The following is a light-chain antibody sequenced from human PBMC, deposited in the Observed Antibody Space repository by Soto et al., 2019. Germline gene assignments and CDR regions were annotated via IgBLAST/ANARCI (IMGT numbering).Light chain of an antibody. Sequence: DIQMTPSPSSLSAYLGDRVTITCRARQGISTYLAWYQQKPGRLPKLLLFGASTLQSGVPARFSVSGSGTLFTLTINGLLPEDVATYYCQKYDRAPFTFGPGTKVDFK. J-gene: IGKJ3*01. CDR3: QKYDRAPFT. CDR1: QGISTY. V-gene: IGKV1-27*01. CDR2: GAS.